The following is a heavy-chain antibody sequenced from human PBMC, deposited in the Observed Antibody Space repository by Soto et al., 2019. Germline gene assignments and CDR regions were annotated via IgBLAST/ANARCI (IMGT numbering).Heavy chain of an antibody. D-gene: IGHD5-18*01. CDR3: ARQAGYGYIYFDY. Sequence: XETLSVTFTVSGFSISSSSYYWGWIRQPPGKGLEWIGSIYYSGSTYYNPSLKSRVTISVDTSKNQFSLKLSSVTAADTAVYYCARQAGYGYIYFDYWGQGPLVTVSS. CDR1: GFSISSSSYY. J-gene: IGHJ4*02. V-gene: IGHV4-39*01. CDR2: IYYSGST.